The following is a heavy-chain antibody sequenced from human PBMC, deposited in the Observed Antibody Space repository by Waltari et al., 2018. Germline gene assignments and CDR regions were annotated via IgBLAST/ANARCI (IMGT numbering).Heavy chain of an antibody. CDR2: ITYDGSNK. Sequence: QVQLVESGGGVVQPGRSLRLSCAASGFTFRSYAMHWVRQAPVKGLEWVAVITYDGSNKDYADSVKGRITIYRDKSKNTLYMQMNSLGAEDTAVYYCARGRRITGGPVDYWGQGTLVTVSS. CDR3: ARGRRITGGPVDY. J-gene: IGHJ4*02. CDR1: GFTFRSYA. V-gene: IGHV3-30-3*01. D-gene: IGHD1-20*01.